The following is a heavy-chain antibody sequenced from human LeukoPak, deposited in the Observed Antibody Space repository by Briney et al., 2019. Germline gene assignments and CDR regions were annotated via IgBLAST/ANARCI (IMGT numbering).Heavy chain of an antibody. Sequence: ASVKVSCKASGYTFTSYDINWVRQATGQGLEWMGWMNPKSGNTGYAQKFQGRVTMTRNTSISTAYMELSSLRSEDTAVYYCATMGAVYYYDSSGYPKRTDDAFDIWGQGTMVTVSS. CDR3: ATMGAVYYYDSSGYPKRTDDAFDI. J-gene: IGHJ3*02. V-gene: IGHV1-8*01. CDR1: GYTFTSYD. CDR2: MNPKSGNT. D-gene: IGHD3-22*01.